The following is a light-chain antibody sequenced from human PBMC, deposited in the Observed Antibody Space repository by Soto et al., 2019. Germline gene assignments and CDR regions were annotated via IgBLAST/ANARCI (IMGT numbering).Light chain of an antibody. J-gene: IGKJ3*01. Sequence: DIQMTQSPSSLSASIGDRVTITCRASQGISNFLGWFQQKPGKPPKPLIFAATRLQNGVSSRITGSGSGTEFVLTITSLQPDDFATYYCQQYHTYPPTFGPGTKLD. CDR2: AAT. V-gene: IGKV1-16*01. CDR3: QQYHTYPPT. CDR1: QGISNF.